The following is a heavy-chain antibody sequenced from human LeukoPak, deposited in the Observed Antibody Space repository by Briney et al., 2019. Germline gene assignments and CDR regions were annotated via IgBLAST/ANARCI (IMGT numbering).Heavy chain of an antibody. CDR3: AKTYYDFWSGYYTGKNWFDP. D-gene: IGHD3-3*01. CDR1: GFTFSSYG. V-gene: IGHV3-30*02. Sequence: SGGSLRLSCAASGFTFSSYGMHWVRQAPGKGLEWVAFIRYDGSNKYYADSVKGRFTISRDNSKNTLYLQMNSLRAEDTAVYYCAKTYYDFWSGYYTGKNWFDPWGQGTLVTVSS. J-gene: IGHJ5*02. CDR2: IRYDGSNK.